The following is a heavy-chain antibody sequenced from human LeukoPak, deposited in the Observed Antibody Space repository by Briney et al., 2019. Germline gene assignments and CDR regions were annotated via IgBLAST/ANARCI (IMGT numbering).Heavy chain of an antibody. V-gene: IGHV3-21*01. CDR1: GCTFSSYS. CDR3: ARPHSGHLFDY. D-gene: IGHD3-10*01. J-gene: IGHJ4*02. CDR2: ISSSISYI. Sequence: GGSLRLSCAASGCTFSSYSMNWDRQAQGKGLEWVSSISSSISYIYYRDSVKGRFTMSRDNAKNSLYLPISSLRAEDTPVYYCARPHSGHLFDYWGQGALVTVSS.